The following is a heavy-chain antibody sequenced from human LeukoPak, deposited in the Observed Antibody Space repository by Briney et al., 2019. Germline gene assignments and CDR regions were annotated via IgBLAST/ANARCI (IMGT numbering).Heavy chain of an antibody. Sequence: PGGSLRLSCAASGFTFSSYAMSWVRQAPGKGLEWVSGISWNSGSIGYADSVKGRFTISRDNAKNSLYLQMNSLRAEDTALYYCAKDHYASWYDSSEGRFDYWGQGTLVTVSS. J-gene: IGHJ4*02. CDR1: GFTFSSYA. V-gene: IGHV3-9*01. D-gene: IGHD3-22*01. CDR2: ISWNSGSI. CDR3: AKDHYASWYDSSEGRFDY.